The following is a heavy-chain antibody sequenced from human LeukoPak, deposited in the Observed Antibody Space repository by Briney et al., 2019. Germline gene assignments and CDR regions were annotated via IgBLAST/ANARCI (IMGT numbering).Heavy chain of an antibody. CDR2: ISDTGNT. J-gene: IGHJ4*02. Sequence: GGSLRLSCAASGFTLSSYAMSWVRQAPGKGLEWVSAISDTGNTYHADSVKGRFTISRDNSKNTLYLQMNSLRAEDTAVYYCARARSSGLGPGYYGSGSYYLDYWGQGTLVTVSS. D-gene: IGHD3-10*01. CDR1: GFTLSSYA. CDR3: ARARSSGLGPGYYGSGSYYLDY. V-gene: IGHV3-23*01.